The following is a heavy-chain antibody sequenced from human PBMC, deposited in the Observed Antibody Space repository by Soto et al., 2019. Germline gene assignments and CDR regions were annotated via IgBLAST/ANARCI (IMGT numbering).Heavy chain of an antibody. V-gene: IGHV1-69*06. D-gene: IGHD3-3*01. Sequence: QVQLVQSGAEVKKPGSSVKVSCKASGDSFSAHAVSWVRQAPGQGLEWMGAIIPIFGTRHYAQKFQGRVTITADKSTDTAYMELSSLRSEDTASYYCARDSGYDFWSGSFRVHYFDYWGQGTLVNVSS. CDR3: ARDSGYDFWSGSFRVHYFDY. J-gene: IGHJ4*02. CDR2: IIPIFGTR. CDR1: GDSFSAHA.